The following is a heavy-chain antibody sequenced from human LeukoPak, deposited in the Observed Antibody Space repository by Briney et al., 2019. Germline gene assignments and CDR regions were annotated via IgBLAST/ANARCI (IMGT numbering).Heavy chain of an antibody. J-gene: IGHJ3*02. CDR3: AREGRGPENAFDI. V-gene: IGHV3-21*01. D-gene: IGHD5-12*01. Sequence: GGSLRLSCAASGFTFSSYSMNWVRQAPGKGLEWVSSISSSSSYIYYADSVKGRFTISRDNAKNSLYLQMNSLRAEDTAVYYCAREGRGPENAFDIWGQGTMVTVSS. CDR2: ISSSSSYI. CDR1: GFTFSSYS.